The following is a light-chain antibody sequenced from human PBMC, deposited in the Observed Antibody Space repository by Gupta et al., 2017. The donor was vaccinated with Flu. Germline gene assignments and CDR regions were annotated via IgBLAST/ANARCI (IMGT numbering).Light chain of an antibody. Sequence: QSVLTQPPSVSAAPGQDVSTSCSGNNSNIGKSYVSWYQQLPGTAPRLLIYETNKRPSGIPDRFSGSKSGTSATLGITGLQTGDEADYYCGAWDSSLTVVFGGGTKLTVL. J-gene: IGLJ3*02. CDR1: NSNIGKSY. V-gene: IGLV1-51*02. CDR2: ETN. CDR3: GAWDSSLTVV.